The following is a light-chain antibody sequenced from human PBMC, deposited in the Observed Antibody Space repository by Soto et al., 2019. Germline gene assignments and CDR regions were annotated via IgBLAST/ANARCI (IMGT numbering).Light chain of an antibody. V-gene: IGLV2-8*01. CDR1: SSDVGGYNY. CDR3: SSYAGIFYV. Sequence: QSALTQPPSASGSPGQSVTISCTGTSSDVGGYNYVSWYQQHPGKAPKLMIYEVSKRPSGVPDRLSGSKSGNTASLTVSGLQAEDEADYYCSSYAGIFYVFGTGTKVTVL. J-gene: IGLJ1*01. CDR2: EVS.